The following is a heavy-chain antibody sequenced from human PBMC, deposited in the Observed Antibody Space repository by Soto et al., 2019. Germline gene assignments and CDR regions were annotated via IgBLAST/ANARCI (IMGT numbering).Heavy chain of an antibody. D-gene: IGHD6-6*01. CDR2: IIPIFGTP. CDR3: AREYRSSSGRFDN. J-gene: IGHJ4*02. Sequence: KVSFKASVGSFSSYAISWVRQAPGQGLEWMGGIIPIFGTPSYAQKFQGRVTITADESTSTAYMELSSLRSEDTAVYYCAREYRSSSGRFDNWGQGPLVTVSS. V-gene: IGHV1-69*01. CDR1: VGSFSSYA.